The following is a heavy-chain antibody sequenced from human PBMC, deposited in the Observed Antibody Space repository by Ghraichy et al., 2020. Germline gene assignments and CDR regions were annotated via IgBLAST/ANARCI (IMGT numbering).Heavy chain of an antibody. Sequence: SQTLSLTCTVSGGSISSSTYYWGWVRQPPGKGLEWIGSIYYSGSTHYNPSLKSRVTISVDTSKNQFSLKLSSVTAADTAVYYCARRWEPRALEIGHFDYWGQGTLVTVSS. V-gene: IGHV4-39*01. CDR1: GGSISSSTYY. D-gene: IGHD1-14*01. CDR2: IYYSGST. CDR3: ARRWEPRALEIGHFDY. J-gene: IGHJ4*02.